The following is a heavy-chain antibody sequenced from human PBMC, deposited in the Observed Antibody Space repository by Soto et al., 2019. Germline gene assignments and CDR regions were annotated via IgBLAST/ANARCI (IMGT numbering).Heavy chain of an antibody. CDR3: ARVDHRGYFAILTDY. CDR1: GDSLSSGGHY. CDR2: IYDSVNT. J-gene: IGHJ4*02. Sequence: TLSPTCPVSGDSLSSGGHYWVWILQHPGKGLEWIGHIYDSVNTYYSPSLRSRVTISADMSKNQFSLNLRSVTAADTAVYYCARVDHRGYFAILTDYWGQGTLVTVSS. D-gene: IGHD3-9*01. V-gene: IGHV4-31*03.